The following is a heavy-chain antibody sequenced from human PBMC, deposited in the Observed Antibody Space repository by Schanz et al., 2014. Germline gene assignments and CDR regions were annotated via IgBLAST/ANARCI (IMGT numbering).Heavy chain of an antibody. D-gene: IGHD2-21*02. V-gene: IGHV3-33*08. Sequence: VQLLESGGGLVRPGGSLRLSCLASGFTSSNAWMSWVRQAPGKGLEWVAIIWYDGSNKYYADSVKGRFSISRDNSQNTLYLQMDSLRPEDTAVYYCARPSDSSWYMDVWGKGTTVTVSS. CDR1: GFTSSNAW. CDR3: ARPSDSSWYMDV. CDR2: IWYDGSNK. J-gene: IGHJ6*03.